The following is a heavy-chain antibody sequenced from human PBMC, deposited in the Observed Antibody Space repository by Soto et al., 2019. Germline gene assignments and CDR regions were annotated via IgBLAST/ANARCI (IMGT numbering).Heavy chain of an antibody. CDR1: GYTFTSYA. CDR3: ARADIVVDSWFDP. Sequence: ASVKVSCKASGYTFTSYAMHWVRQAPGQRLEWMGWINAGNGNTKYSQRFQGRVTITRDTSASTAYMELSSLRSEDTAVYYCARADIVVDSWFDPWGQGTLVTVSS. D-gene: IGHD2-2*01. CDR2: INAGNGNT. J-gene: IGHJ5*02. V-gene: IGHV1-3*01.